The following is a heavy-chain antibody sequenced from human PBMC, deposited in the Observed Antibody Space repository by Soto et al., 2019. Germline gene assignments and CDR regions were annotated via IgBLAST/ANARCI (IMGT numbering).Heavy chain of an antibody. D-gene: IGHD4-17*01. CDR1: GDSFSTYY. CDR2: VYYSGTT. V-gene: IGHV4-59*01. J-gene: IGHJ4*02. Sequence: SETLSLTCTVSGDSFSTYYWTWIRQPPGKGLEWIGYVYYSGTTDYNPSLKSRVTISIDTPENQFSLKLISVTAADTAVYYCVRWHYGEFHYFDFWGQGTLVTVSS. CDR3: VRWHYGEFHYFDF.